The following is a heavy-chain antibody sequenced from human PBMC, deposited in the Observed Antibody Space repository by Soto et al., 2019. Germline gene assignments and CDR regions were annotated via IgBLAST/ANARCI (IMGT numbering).Heavy chain of an antibody. CDR1: GGSISSSNW. D-gene: IGHD3-22*01. Sequence: SETLSLTCAVSGGSISSSNWWSWVRQPPGKGLEWIGEIYHSGSTNYNPSLKSRVTISVDKSKNQFSLKLSSVTAADTAVYYCARSPKHYYASSGYPPYFDYWGQGTLVTISS. CDR3: ARSPKHYYASSGYPPYFDY. V-gene: IGHV4-4*02. J-gene: IGHJ4*02. CDR2: IYHSGST.